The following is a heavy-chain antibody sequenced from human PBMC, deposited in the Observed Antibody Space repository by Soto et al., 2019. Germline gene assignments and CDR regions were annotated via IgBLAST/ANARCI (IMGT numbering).Heavy chain of an antibody. Sequence: ASVKVSCKASGYTFTSYGISWVRQAPGQGLEWMGWISAYNANTNYAQKLQGRVTMTTDTSTSTAYMELRSLRSDDTAVYYCAISYSNYWYFNLWGRGTLVTSPQ. CDR2: ISAYNANT. J-gene: IGHJ2*01. CDR3: AISYSNYWYFNL. CDR1: GYTFTSYG. V-gene: IGHV1-18*01. D-gene: IGHD5-12*01.